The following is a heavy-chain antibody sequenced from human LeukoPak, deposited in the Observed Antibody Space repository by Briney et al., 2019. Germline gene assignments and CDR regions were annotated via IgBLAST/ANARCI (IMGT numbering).Heavy chain of an antibody. Sequence: PSETLSLTCAVYGGSFSGYCWSWIRQPPGKGLEWIGEINHSGSTNYNPSLKSRVTISVDTSKNQFSLKLSSVTAADTAVYYCARALRNIVVVPQVDPWGQRTLVTVSS. D-gene: IGHD2-2*01. V-gene: IGHV4-34*01. J-gene: IGHJ5*02. CDR1: GGSFSGYC. CDR2: INHSGST. CDR3: ARALRNIVVVPQVDP.